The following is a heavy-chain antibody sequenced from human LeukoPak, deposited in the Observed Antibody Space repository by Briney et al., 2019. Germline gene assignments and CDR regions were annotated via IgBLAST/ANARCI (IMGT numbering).Heavy chain of an antibody. CDR2: IYYSGST. CDR1: GGSISSSSYY. J-gene: IGHJ4*02. CDR3: ARSITFGGVIVYDF. D-gene: IGHD3-16*02. Sequence: KTSETLSLTCTVSGGSISSSSYYWGWIRQPPGKGLEWIGSIYYSGSTYYNPSLKSRVTISGDTSKNQFSLKLSSVTAADTAVYYCARSITFGGVIVYDFWGQGTLVTVSS. V-gene: IGHV4-39*07.